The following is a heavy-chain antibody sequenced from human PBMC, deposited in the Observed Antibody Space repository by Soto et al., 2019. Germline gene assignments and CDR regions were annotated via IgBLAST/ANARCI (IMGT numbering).Heavy chain of an antibody. V-gene: IGHV3-11*01. CDR3: ANGPLDF. CDR1: GFTFTDYY. J-gene: IGHJ4*02. CDR2: IGDSGTKK. Sequence: QVRLVEFGGGLVQPGGSLRLSCAASGFTFTDYYMSWIRQAPGRGLEWVSYIGDSGTKKYYADSVKGRFTISRDNAKNSLFLQMNSLRPEDTAVYYCANGPLDFWGQGTLVTVSS.